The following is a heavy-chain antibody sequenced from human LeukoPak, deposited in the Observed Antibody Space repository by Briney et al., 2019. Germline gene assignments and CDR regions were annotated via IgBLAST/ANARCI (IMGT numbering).Heavy chain of an antibody. Sequence: MRSETLSLTCTVSGGSISSYYWSWIRQPPGKGLEWIGYIYYSGSTNYNPSLKSRVTISVDTSKNQFSLKLSSVTAADTAVYYCARERGGSSWYVRAFDIWGQGTMVTVSS. CDR1: GGSISSYY. J-gene: IGHJ3*02. CDR3: ARERGGSSWYVRAFDI. V-gene: IGHV4-59*01. CDR2: IYYSGST. D-gene: IGHD6-13*01.